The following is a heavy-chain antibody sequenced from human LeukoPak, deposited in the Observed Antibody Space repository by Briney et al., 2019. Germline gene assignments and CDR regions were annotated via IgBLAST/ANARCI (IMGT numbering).Heavy chain of an antibody. Sequence: PGGSLRLSCAASGFTFSRYEINWVRQAPGKGLVWVSSISGSGSTENYADSVTGRFTISRDNAKDSLFLQMNSLRGEDTAVYYCARGGRGYGMDVWGQGTTVTVSS. V-gene: IGHV3-48*03. CDR2: ISGSGSTE. CDR1: GFTFSRYE. CDR3: ARGGRGYGMDV. J-gene: IGHJ6*02.